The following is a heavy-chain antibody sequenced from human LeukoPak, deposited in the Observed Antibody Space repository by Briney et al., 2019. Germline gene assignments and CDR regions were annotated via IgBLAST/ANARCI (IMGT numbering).Heavy chain of an antibody. D-gene: IGHD6-19*01. Sequence: GRSLRLSCAASGFTFCSYAMHWVRQAPGKGLEWVAVISYDGSNKYYADSVKGRFTISRDNSKNTLYLQMNSLRAEDTAVYYCARARYSSGWYWGGTDYWGQGTLVTVSS. J-gene: IGHJ4*02. CDR1: GFTFCSYA. CDR3: ARARYSSGWYWGGTDY. CDR2: ISYDGSNK. V-gene: IGHV3-30-3*01.